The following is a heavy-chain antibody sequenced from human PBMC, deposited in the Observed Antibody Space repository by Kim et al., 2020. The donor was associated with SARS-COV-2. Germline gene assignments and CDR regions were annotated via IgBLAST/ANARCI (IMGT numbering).Heavy chain of an antibody. Sequence: SETLSLTCTVSGGSISPYYWSWIRQPPGKRLEWIGYISSRGSTTYNPSFESRVTISVDTSKNQFSLKLTSVTATDTAFYYCATSLIQGYYAIDVWGQGTTVSVSS. CDR2: ISSRGST. D-gene: IGHD2-21*01. J-gene: IGHJ6*02. V-gene: IGHV4-59*01. CDR3: ATSLIQGYYAIDV. CDR1: GGSISPYY.